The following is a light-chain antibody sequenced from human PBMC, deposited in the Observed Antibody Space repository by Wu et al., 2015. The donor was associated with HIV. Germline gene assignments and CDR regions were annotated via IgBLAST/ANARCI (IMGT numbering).Light chain of an antibody. J-gene: IGKJ2*01. CDR1: QSVSSSY. CDR3: QQYGSSHYT. V-gene: IGKV3-20*01. Sequence: EIVLTQSPGTLSLSPRERATLSCRASQSVSSSYLAWYQQKPGQAPRLLIYGASSRATGIPDRFSGSGSGTDFTLTISRLEPEDFAVYYCQQYGSSHYTFGQGTKLEIK. CDR2: GAS.